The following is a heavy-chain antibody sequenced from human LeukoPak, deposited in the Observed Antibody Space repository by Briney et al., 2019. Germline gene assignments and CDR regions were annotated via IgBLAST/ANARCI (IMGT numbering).Heavy chain of an antibody. D-gene: IGHD3-10*01. Sequence: GGSLRLSCAASGFTFSSYSMNWVRQAPGKGLEWVSSISSISSYIYYADSVKGRFTISRDNAKNSLYLQMNSLRAEDTAVYYCARSLGATDAFDIWGQGTMVTVSS. CDR2: ISSISSYI. J-gene: IGHJ3*02. CDR3: ARSLGATDAFDI. V-gene: IGHV3-21*01. CDR1: GFTFSSYS.